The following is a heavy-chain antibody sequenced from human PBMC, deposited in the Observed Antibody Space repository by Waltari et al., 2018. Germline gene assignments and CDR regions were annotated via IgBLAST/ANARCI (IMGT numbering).Heavy chain of an antibody. CDR2: IYYSGST. J-gene: IGHJ4*02. D-gene: IGHD2-21*01. CDR1: GGSNSSYY. CDR3: ARDGGDYFDY. V-gene: IGHV4-59*01. Sequence: QVQLQESGPGLVKPSETLSLTCTVSGGSNSSYYWSWIRQPPGKGLEWIGYIYYSGSTNYNPSLKSRVTISVDTSKNQFSLKLSSVTAADTAVYYCARDGGDYFDYWGQGTLVTVSS.